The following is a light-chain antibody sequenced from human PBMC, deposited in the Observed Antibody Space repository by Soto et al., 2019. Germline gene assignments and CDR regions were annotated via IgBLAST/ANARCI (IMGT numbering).Light chain of an antibody. CDR2: DAF. Sequence: TVLTQSPATLSLSPGERATLSCKASQSIGNSLGWFQQKPGQAPRLLIDDAFNRATGIPARFTGSGSGSDFTLTISSPDPEDFGVYCSRQRYNCPLTYGGGTKLEIK. CDR1: QSIGNS. CDR3: RQRYNCPLT. V-gene: IGKV3-11*01. J-gene: IGKJ4*01.